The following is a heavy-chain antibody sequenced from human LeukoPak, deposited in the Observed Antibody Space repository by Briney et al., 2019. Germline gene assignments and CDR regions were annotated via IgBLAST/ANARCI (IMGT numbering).Heavy chain of an antibody. CDR2: INPNSGGT. V-gene: IGHV1-2*06. CDR3: ARGYCSGGSCYSVENWFDP. J-gene: IGHJ5*02. D-gene: IGHD2-15*01. CDR1: GYTFTGYY. Sequence: ASVKVSCKAAGYTFTGYYMFWVRQAPGQGLEWMGRINPNSGGTNYAQKFQGRVTMTRDTSISTAYMELSRLRSDDTAVYYCARGYCSGGSCYSVENWFDPWGQGSLVTVSS.